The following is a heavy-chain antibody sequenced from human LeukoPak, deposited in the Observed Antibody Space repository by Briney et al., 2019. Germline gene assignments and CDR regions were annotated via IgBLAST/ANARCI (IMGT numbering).Heavy chain of an antibody. Sequence: PGGSLRLSCAASGFTFTSYSMNWVRQAPGKGLEWVSTISGGGGSTYYADSVKGRFTISRDNFKNTLYLQMNSLRVEDTAVYYCAKDRGRYSYGSVDYWGQGTLVTVSS. CDR3: AKDRGRYSYGSVDY. D-gene: IGHD5-12*01. CDR1: GFTFTSYS. J-gene: IGHJ4*02. CDR2: ISGGGGST. V-gene: IGHV3-23*01.